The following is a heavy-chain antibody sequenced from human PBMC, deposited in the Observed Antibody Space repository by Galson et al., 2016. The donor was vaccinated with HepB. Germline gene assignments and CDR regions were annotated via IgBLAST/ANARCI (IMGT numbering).Heavy chain of an antibody. CDR2: IRSKAYGGTT. Sequence: SLRLSCATSGFTFVDYDMSWFRQAPGKGLEWVGFIRSKAYGGTTEYAASVKGRFTISRDDSRSIAYLQMNSLKTEDTAVYYCTRGRDKNLGTPPFDYWGQGALVTVSS. D-gene: IGHD7-27*01. CDR1: GFTFVDYD. CDR3: TRGRDKNLGTPPFDY. J-gene: IGHJ4*02. V-gene: IGHV3-49*03.